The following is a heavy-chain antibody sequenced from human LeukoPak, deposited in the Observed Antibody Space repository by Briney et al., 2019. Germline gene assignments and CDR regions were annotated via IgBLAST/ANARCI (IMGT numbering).Heavy chain of an antibody. Sequence: GGSLRLSCAASGFTFSSYWMSWVRQAPGKGLEWVANIKQDGSEKYYVDSVKGRFTISRDNAKNSLYLQMNSLRAEGTAVYYCARDSLVTGYSSSWYVYHYYGMDVWGQGTTVTVSS. J-gene: IGHJ6*02. V-gene: IGHV3-7*01. CDR2: IKQDGSEK. CDR1: GFTFSSYW. D-gene: IGHD6-13*01. CDR3: ARDSLVTGYSSSWYVYHYYGMDV.